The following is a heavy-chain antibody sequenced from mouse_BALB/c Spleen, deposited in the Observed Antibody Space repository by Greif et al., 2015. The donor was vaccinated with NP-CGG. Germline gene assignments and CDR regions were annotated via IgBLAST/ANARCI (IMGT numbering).Heavy chain of an antibody. CDR2: IDPANGNT. CDR1: GFNIKDTY. J-gene: IGHJ2*01. Sequence: VQLQQSGAELVKPGASVKLSCTASGFNIKDTYMHWVEQRPEQGLEWIGRIDPANGNTKYDPKFQGKATITADTSSNTAYLQLSGLTSEDTAVYYCARKLGRGLYFDYWGQGTTLTVSS. D-gene: IGHD4-1*01. CDR3: ARKLGRGLYFDY. V-gene: IGHV14-3*02.